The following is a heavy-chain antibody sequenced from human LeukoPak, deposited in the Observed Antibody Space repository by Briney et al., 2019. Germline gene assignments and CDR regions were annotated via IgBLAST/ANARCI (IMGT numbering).Heavy chain of an antibody. CDR3: AKGPNGYCSGGSCYSGGEYYYYYMDV. Sequence: GGSLRLSCAASGFTFSSYAMSWVRQAPGKGLEWVSAISGSGGSTYYADSVKGRFTISRDNSKNTLYLQMNSLRAEDTAVYYCAKGPNGYCSGGSCYSGGEYYYYYMDVWGKGTTVTISS. CDR1: GFTFSSYA. D-gene: IGHD2-15*01. J-gene: IGHJ6*03. CDR2: ISGSGGST. V-gene: IGHV3-23*01.